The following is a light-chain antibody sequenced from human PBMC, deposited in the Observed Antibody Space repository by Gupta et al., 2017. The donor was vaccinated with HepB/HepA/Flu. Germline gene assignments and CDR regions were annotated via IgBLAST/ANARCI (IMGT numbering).Light chain of an antibody. CDR2: QDR. J-gene: IGLJ2*01. V-gene: IGLV3-1*01. CDR3: QAWDNSPV. Sequence: SYDRSQAASVSVSPGQTASITCSGDKLGDKYVCCYQQKPGQSPVLVIYQDRKRPSGIPERFSGSNSGNTSTLTISGTQAMDEADYYWQAWDNSPVFGGGTKLTVL. CDR1: KLGDKY.